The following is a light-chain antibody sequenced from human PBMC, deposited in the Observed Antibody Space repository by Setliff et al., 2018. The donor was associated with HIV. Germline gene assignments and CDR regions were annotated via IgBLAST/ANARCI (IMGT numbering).Light chain of an antibody. Sequence: QSVLTQPASVSGSPGQSITISCTGTSSDVGAYNYVSWYQQDPGKAPKLMIYEVSNRPSGVSDRFSGSKSGNTASLTISGLQAEDEADYYCSSYTSSSSYVFGAGTKGTVL. CDR2: EVS. V-gene: IGLV2-14*01. J-gene: IGLJ1*01. CDR3: SSYTSSSSYV. CDR1: SSDVGAYNY.